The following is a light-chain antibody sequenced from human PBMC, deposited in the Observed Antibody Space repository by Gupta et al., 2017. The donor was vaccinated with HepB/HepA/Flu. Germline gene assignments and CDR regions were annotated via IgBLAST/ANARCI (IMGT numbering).Light chain of an antibody. CDR2: GAS. Sequence: EIVLTQFPGTLSLSPGERATLSCRASQSVNSNYLAWYQQKLGQAPRVLIYGASSRATGIPDRFTGSGSGTDFTLTISRLEPEDFAVYYCQQDGSSPRTFGQGTKVEIK. J-gene: IGKJ1*01. CDR3: QQDGSSPRT. V-gene: IGKV3-20*01. CDR1: QSVNSNY.